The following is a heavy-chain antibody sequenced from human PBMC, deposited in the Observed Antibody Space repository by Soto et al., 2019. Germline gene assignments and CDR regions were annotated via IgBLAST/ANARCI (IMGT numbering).Heavy chain of an antibody. CDR2: IYYRGNT. J-gene: IGHJ6*02. V-gene: IGHV4-59*08. CDR3: ATPVAEMATRWAHSMDV. Sequence: SETLSLTCSVFGGSMSPYYWSWIRQSPGKGLEWIANIYYRGNTNYNPSLESRVTISIDTSKNQFSLKLNSLTAADTAVYYCATPVAEMATRWAHSMDVWGQGTTVTVSS. D-gene: IGHD5-12*01. CDR1: GGSMSPYY.